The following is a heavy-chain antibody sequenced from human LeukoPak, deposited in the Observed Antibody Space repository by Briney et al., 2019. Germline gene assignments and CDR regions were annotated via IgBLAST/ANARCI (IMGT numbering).Heavy chain of an antibody. CDR2: FDPEDGET. CDR1: GYTLTELS. D-gene: IGHD1-1*01. CDR3: ATERTGTTGATYDAFDI. Sequence: ASVKVSCKVSGYTLTELSMHWVRQAPGKGLEWMGGFDPEDGETIYAQKFQGRVTMTEDTSTDTAYMELSSLRSEDTAVYYCATERTGTTGATYDAFDIWGQGTMVTASP. J-gene: IGHJ3*02. V-gene: IGHV1-24*01.